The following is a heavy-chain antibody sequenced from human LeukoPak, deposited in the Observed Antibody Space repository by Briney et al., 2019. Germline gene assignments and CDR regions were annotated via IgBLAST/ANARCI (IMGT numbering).Heavy chain of an antibody. CDR2: INQDERDR. J-gene: IGHJ4*02. Sequence: GGSLRLSCAASGFAFRSYWMSWVRQAPGKGLEWVANINQDERDRYYVDSVKGRFTISRDNAKNSVYLQMNSLRAEDTAVYYCARILHISGWSIDYWGQGALVTVSS. CDR1: GFAFRSYW. CDR3: ARILHISGWSIDY. V-gene: IGHV3-7*01. D-gene: IGHD6-19*01.